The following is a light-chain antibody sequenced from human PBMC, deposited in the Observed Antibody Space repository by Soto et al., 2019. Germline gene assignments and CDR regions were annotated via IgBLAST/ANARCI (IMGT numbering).Light chain of an antibody. J-gene: IGKJ4*01. Sequence: DIQMTQSPSSLSASVGDRVTITCRASQSISSSLNWYQQKPGKAPKLLIYAASSLQSGVPSRFSGSGSGTDFTLTISSLQREGIATYYCQQSYGTPLTFGGGTKVEIK. CDR1: QSISSS. V-gene: IGKV1-39*01. CDR2: AAS. CDR3: QQSYGTPLT.